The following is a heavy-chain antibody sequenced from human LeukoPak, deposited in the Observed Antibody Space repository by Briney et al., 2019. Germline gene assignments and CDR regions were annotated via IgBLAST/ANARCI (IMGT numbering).Heavy chain of an antibody. CDR3: ARSNLGITGTNYYFDY. J-gene: IGHJ4*02. CDR1: GFTFSSYA. Sequence: PGGSLRLSCAASGFTFSSYAMHWVRQAPGKGLEWVAVISYDGSNKYYADSVKGRFTISRDNSKNTLYLQMNSLRAEDTAVYYCARSNLGITGTNYYFDYWGQGTLVTVSS. CDR2: ISYDGSNK. D-gene: IGHD1-7*01. V-gene: IGHV3-30-3*01.